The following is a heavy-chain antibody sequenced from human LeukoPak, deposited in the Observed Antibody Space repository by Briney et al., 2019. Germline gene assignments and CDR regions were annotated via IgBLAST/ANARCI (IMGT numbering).Heavy chain of an antibody. CDR1: GGTFSSYA. D-gene: IGHD4-17*01. CDR2: IIPIFATT. V-gene: IGHV1-69*13. Sequence: GASVKVSCKASGGTFSSYAISWVRQAPGQGLEWMGGIIPIFATTNYAQRFQGRVTITADESTTTAYMEMSSLRSEDTAVYYCVREGRTTVTPRPDAFDIWGQGTMVTVSS. CDR3: VREGRTTVTPRPDAFDI. J-gene: IGHJ3*02.